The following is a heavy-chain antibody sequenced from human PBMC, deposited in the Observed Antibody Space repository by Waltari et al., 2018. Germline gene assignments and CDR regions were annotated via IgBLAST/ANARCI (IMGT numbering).Heavy chain of an antibody. CDR2: ISYDGSNK. V-gene: IGHV3-30-3*01. CDR3: ARERGIAAAGYFDY. Sequence: QVQLVESGGGVVQPGRSLRLSCAASGFPFSSYAMHWVRQAPGKGLEWVAVISYDGSNKYYADSVKGRFTISRDNSKNTLYLQMNSLRAEDTAVYYCARERGIAAAGYFDYWGQGTLVTVSS. D-gene: IGHD6-13*01. CDR1: GFPFSSYA. J-gene: IGHJ4*02.